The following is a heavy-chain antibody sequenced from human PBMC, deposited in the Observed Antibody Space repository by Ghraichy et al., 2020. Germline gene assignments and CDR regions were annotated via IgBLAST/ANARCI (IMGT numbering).Heavy chain of an antibody. J-gene: IGHJ4*02. CDR3: ARHDLNYGDRGFDY. D-gene: IGHD4-17*01. CDR1: GGSISSSSYY. Sequence: SETLSLTCTVSGGSISSSSYYWGWIRQPPGKGLEWIGSIYYSGSTYYNPSLKSRVTISVDTSKNQFSLKLSSVTAADTAVYYCARHDLNYGDRGFDYWGQGTLVTVSS. V-gene: IGHV4-39*01. CDR2: IYYSGST.